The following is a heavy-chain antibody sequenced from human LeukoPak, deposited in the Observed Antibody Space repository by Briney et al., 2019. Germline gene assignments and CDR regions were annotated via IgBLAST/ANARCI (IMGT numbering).Heavy chain of an antibody. V-gene: IGHV1-18*04. CDR3: ARDLIVPAAPYYFDY. CDR2: ISAYNGNT. J-gene: IGHJ4*02. CDR1: GYTFTSYG. Sequence: GASVKVSCKASGYTFTSYGISWVRQAPGQGLEGMGWISAYNGNTNYAQKLQGRITMTTDTSTSTAYMELRSLGSDDTAVYYCARDLIVPAAPYYFDYWGQGTLVTVSS. D-gene: IGHD2-2*01.